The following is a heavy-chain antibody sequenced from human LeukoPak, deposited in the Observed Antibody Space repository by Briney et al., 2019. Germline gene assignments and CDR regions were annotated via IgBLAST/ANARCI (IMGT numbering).Heavy chain of an antibody. J-gene: IGHJ4*02. Sequence: PSQTLSLTCTVSGGSISSGSYYWSWIRQPAGKGLEWIGRIYTSGSTNYNPSLKSRVTISVDTSKNQFSLKLSSVTAADTAVYYCARITPGGTGYDYWGQGTLVTVSS. CDR2: IYTSGST. CDR1: GGSISSGSYY. CDR3: ARITPGGTGYDY. D-gene: IGHD3/OR15-3a*01. V-gene: IGHV4-61*02.